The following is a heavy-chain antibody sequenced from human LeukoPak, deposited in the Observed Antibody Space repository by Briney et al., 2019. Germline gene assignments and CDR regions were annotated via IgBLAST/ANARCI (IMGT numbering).Heavy chain of an antibody. V-gene: IGHV4-59*01. CDR2: IYYSGST. J-gene: IGHJ5*02. CDR3: ARTYYYDSGSDNWFDP. D-gene: IGHD3-10*01. CDR1: GGSISSYY. Sequence: SETLSLTCTVSGGSISSYYWSWIRQPPGKGLEWIGYIYYSGSTNYKPSLKSRVTISVDTSKNQFSLKLSSVTAADTAVYYCARTYYYDSGSDNWFDPWGQGTLVTVSS.